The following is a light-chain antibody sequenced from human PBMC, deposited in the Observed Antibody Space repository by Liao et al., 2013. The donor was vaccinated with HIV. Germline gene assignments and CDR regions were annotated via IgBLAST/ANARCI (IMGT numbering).Light chain of an antibody. CDR2: YDT. J-gene: IGLJ1*01. CDR3: QVWDRSSDQYV. Sequence: YVLTQPPSVSVAPGQTAVMTCGGNNIRSRGVHWYQQKAGQAPVLVIYYDTDRPSGIPERFSGSNSGNTATLTISGVEAGDEADYYCQVWDRSSDQYVFGVGTKVTVL. CDR1: NIRSRG. V-gene: IGLV3-21*04.